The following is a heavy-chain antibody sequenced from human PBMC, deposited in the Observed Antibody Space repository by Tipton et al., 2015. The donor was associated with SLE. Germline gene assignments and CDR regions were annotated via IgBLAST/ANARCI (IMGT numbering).Heavy chain of an antibody. CDR3: ARWRERGPVGYSSGSRGDAFAI. CDR1: GGSISSGSYY. Sequence: LRLSCTVSGGSISSGSYYWSWIRQPAGKGLEWIGRIYTSGSTNYNPSLKSRVTISVDTSKNQFSLKLSSVTAADTAVYYCARWRERGPVGYSSGSRGDAFAIWGQGTMVTVSS. CDR2: IYTSGST. D-gene: IGHD6-19*01. V-gene: IGHV4-61*02. J-gene: IGHJ3*02.